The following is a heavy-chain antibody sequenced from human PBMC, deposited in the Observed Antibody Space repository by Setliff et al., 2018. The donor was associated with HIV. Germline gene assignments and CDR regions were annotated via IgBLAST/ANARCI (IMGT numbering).Heavy chain of an antibody. D-gene: IGHD2-2*01. CDR3: ARGVHCTSTTCYPSFYFDY. Sequence: SETLSLTCTVSGASIRSSTSYWGWIRQPPGKGLEWIGTLYYSGSTYYNPSLRSRISVSVDTSKSQVSLKLTSVTAEDTAVFYCARGVHCTSTTCYPSFYFDYWGQGIMVTVSS. J-gene: IGHJ4*02. V-gene: IGHV4-39*01. CDR2: LYYSGST. CDR1: GASIRSSTSY.